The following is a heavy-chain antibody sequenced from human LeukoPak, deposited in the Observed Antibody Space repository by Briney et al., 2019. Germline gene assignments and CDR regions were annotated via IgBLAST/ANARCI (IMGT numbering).Heavy chain of an antibody. Sequence: SETLSLTCTVPGGSISSSSYYWGWIRQPPGKGLEWIGSIYYSGSTNYNPSLKSRVTISVDTSKNQFSLKLSSVTAADTAVYYCARLYYYDSSGYLYYFDYWGQGTLVTVSS. CDR1: GGSISSSSYY. J-gene: IGHJ4*02. V-gene: IGHV4-39*07. CDR3: ARLYYYDSSGYLYYFDY. D-gene: IGHD3-22*01. CDR2: IYYSGST.